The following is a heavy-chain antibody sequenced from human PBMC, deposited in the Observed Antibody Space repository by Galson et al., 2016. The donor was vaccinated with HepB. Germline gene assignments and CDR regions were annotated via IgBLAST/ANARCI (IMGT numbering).Heavy chain of an antibody. D-gene: IGHD5-12*01. V-gene: IGHV3-30*14. Sequence: SLRLSCAASGFPFSGYPIHWVRQAPGKGLDWVASISYDGTKINYADSVKGRFTISREDAKNSLFLQMNSLTVGDTAVYYCARDGGYSGYDAYGLDVWGKGTTVTVSS. J-gene: IGHJ6*04. CDR2: ISYDGTKI. CDR3: ARDGGYSGYDAYGLDV. CDR1: GFPFSGYP.